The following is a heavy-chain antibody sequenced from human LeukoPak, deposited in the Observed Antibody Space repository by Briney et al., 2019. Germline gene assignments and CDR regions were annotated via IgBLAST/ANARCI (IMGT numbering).Heavy chain of an antibody. D-gene: IGHD1-1*01. Sequence: PGGSLRLSCAASGFTLSRFWMHWVRQAPGKGLVWVSRIDSDGNSTSYADSVKGRFTISRDNARNTLYLQMNGLRAEDTAVYYCVSEGTSGTTWGPDYWGQGTLVTVSS. CDR2: IDSDGNST. V-gene: IGHV3-74*01. CDR3: VSEGTSGTTWGPDY. CDR1: GFTLSRFW. J-gene: IGHJ4*02.